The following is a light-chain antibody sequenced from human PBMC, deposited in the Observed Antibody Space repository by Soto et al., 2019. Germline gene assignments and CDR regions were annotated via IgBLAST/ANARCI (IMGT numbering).Light chain of an antibody. CDR2: SNN. J-gene: IGLJ2*01. Sequence: QSVLTQPPSASETPGQRVTISCSGSSSNIGSYTVNWYQQLPGAAPKLLIYSNNQRPSGVPDRFSGSKSGTSASLAISGLPYEDEADYYCASWDYSLNAVVFGGGTKLTVL. CDR3: ASWDYSLNAVV. V-gene: IGLV1-44*01. CDR1: SSNIGSYT.